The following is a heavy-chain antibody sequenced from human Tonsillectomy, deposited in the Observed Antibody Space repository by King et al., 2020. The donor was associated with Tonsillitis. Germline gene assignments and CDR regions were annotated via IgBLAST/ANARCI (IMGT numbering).Heavy chain of an antibody. Sequence: HVQLVESGAEVKKPGASVKVSCKVSGYTLTELSMHWVRQAPGKGLEWMGGFDPEDGETIYAQKFQGRVTMTEDTSTDTAYMELSSLRSEDTAVYYCATDVPLLLDVEQPFDIWGQGTMVTVSS. CDR1: GYTLTELS. D-gene: IGHD3-10*01. CDR3: ATDVPLLLDVEQPFDI. CDR2: FDPEDGET. J-gene: IGHJ3*02. V-gene: IGHV1-24*01.